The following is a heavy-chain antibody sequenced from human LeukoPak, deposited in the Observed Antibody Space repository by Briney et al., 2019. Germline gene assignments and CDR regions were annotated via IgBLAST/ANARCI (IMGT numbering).Heavy chain of an antibody. V-gene: IGHV4-34*01. D-gene: IGHD2-2*01. CDR1: GGSFSGYY. CDR2: INHSGST. CDR3: ARVVVPAATSRYYFDY. J-gene: IGHJ4*02. Sequence: SETLSLTCAVCGGSFSGYYWSWIRQPPGKGLEWIGEINHSGSTNYNPSLKSRVTISVDTSKNQFSLKLSSVTAADTAVYYCARVVVPAATSRYYFDYWGQGTLVTVSS.